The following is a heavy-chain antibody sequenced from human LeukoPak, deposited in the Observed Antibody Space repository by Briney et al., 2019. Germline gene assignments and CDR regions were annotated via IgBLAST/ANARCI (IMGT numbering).Heavy chain of an antibody. CDR2: IRYDGSNK. V-gene: IGHV3-30*02. CDR3: EIWSGYYKDFDY. D-gene: IGHD3-3*01. CDR1: GFTFSSYG. J-gene: IGHJ4*02. Sequence: GGSLRLPCAASGFTFSSYGMHWVRQAPGKGLEWVAFIRYDGSNKYYADSVKGRFTISRDNSKNTLYLQMNSLRAEDTAVYYCEIWSGYYKDFDYWGQGTLVTVSS.